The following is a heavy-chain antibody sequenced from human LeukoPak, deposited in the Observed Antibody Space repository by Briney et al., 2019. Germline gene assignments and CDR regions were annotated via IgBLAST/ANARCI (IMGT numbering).Heavy chain of an antibody. Sequence: ASVEVSCKASGGTFSSYAISWVRQAPGQGLEWMGRTIPILGIANYAQKFQGRVTITADKSTSTAYMELSSLRSEDTAVYYCARDLPGDVWGQGTTVTVSS. V-gene: IGHV1-69*04. CDR1: GGTFSSYA. CDR3: ARDLPGDV. CDR2: TIPILGIA. J-gene: IGHJ6*02.